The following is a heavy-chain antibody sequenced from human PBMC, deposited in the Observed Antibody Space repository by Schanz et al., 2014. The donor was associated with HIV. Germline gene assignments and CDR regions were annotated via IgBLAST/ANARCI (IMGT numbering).Heavy chain of an antibody. J-gene: IGHJ2*01. V-gene: IGHV3-33*01. D-gene: IGHD3-22*01. CDR1: GFTFSSYG. CDR2: IWYDGSNK. CDR3: VRVTYYYDSSDYSYWYFDL. Sequence: QVQLVESGGGVVQPGRSLRLSCAASGFTFSSYGMHWVRQAPGKGLEWVAVIWYDGSNKYYADSVKGRFTISRDNSKKTLYLQMNSLRAGDTAMYYCVRVTYYYDSSDYSYWYFDLWGRGTLVTVSS.